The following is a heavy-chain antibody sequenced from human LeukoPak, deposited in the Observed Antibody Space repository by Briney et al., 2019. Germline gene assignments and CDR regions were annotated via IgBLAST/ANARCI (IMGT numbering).Heavy chain of an antibody. Sequence: ASVKVSCTASGYTVTDYYMHWLRQAPGQGLESMGRINPDSGGTNFAQKFQARVTVTRDTSTSTAYMELSRLRSYDSDIYYRWRARATKVVDDALDSWGQGTIVTVSS. CDR2: INPDSGGT. CDR1: GYTVTDYY. D-gene: IGHD2-2*01. CDR3: WRARATKVVDDALDS. V-gene: IGHV1-2*05. J-gene: IGHJ3*02.